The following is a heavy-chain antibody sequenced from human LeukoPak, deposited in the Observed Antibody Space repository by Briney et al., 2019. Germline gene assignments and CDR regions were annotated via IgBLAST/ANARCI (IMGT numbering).Heavy chain of an antibody. V-gene: IGHV6-1*01. CDR3: AKGYGMDV. J-gene: IGHJ6*02. CDR1: GDSVSSNSAA. Sequence: SQTRSLTCGISGDSVSSNSAAWNWIRQSPSRGLEWLGRTYYRSKWYIQYAVSVKSRITINADTSKNQFSLQLTSVTPEDTAVYYCAKGYGMDVWGQGTTVTVSS. CDR2: TYYRSKWYI.